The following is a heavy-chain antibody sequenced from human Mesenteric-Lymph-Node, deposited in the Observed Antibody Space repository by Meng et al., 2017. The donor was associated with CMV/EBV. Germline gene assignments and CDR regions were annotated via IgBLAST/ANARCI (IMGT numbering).Heavy chain of an antibody. D-gene: IGHD3-22*01. CDR3: ARDPRRVTMIDVGDGAFDI. CDR1: TLSSYY. Sequence: TLSSYYMSWVRQDPGKGLEWVSIAYGGGSTYYADSVKGRFTISRDSSKNTLYLQVNSLRAEETALYYCARDPRRVTMIDVGDGAFDIWGQGTMVTVSS. V-gene: IGHV3-66*01. CDR2: AYGGGST. J-gene: IGHJ3*02.